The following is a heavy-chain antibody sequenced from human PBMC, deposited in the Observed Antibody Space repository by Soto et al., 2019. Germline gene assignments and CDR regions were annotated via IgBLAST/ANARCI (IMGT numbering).Heavy chain of an antibody. V-gene: IGHV2-5*02. CDR2: IYWDGDK. J-gene: IGHJ4*02. Sequence: QITLKESGPTLVKPTQTLTLTCTFSGFSLSTSGVGVRWIRQPPGKALEWLALIYWDGDKRYSPSLKSRLTMLKDTSKNQVVLIMTNMDPVDTATYYCVQTHKCLRLDYWGQGTVVTVSS. D-gene: IGHD5-12*01. CDR3: VQTHKCLRLDY. CDR1: GFSLSTSGVG.